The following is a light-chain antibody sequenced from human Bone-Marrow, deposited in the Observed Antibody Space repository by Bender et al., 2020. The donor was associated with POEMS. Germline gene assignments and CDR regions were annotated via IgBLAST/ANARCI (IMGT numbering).Light chain of an antibody. CDR2: QDS. J-gene: IGLJ3*02. Sequence: SYELSQPPSVSVSPGQTANITCFGNKLENKYINWYHQRPGQSPALVIHQDSRRPSGIPERFSGSTSGNTATLAITGLQTGDEADYYCGTWDTSLSAGVFGGGTKVTVL. V-gene: IGLV3-1*01. CDR1: KLENKY. CDR3: GTWDTSLSAGV.